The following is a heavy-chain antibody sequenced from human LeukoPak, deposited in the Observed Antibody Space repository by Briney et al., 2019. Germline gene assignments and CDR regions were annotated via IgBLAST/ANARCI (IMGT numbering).Heavy chain of an antibody. V-gene: IGHV1-8*03. CDR2: MNPNSGNT. CDR3: ARGVVHCSSTSCPPDI. J-gene: IGHJ3*02. Sequence: GASVKVSCKASGYTFTSYDINWVRQATGLGLEWMGWMNPNSGNTGYAQKFQGRVTITRNTSISTAYMELSSLRSEDTAVYYCARGVVHCSSTSCPPDIWGQGTMVTVSS. D-gene: IGHD2-2*01. CDR1: GYTFTSYD.